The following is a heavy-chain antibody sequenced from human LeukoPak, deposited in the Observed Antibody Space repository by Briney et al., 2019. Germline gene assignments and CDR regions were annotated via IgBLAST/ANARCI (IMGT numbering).Heavy chain of an antibody. Sequence: GGSLRLSCVVSGFTFSNYAVHWVRQAPGKGLEWVAVMSFDGNKKYYSDSVKGRFTISRDNSKNTLYLQMSSLRVGDTGIYYCARAGGGSDSSAWYFFDYWGQGTLVPVSS. CDR2: MSFDGNKK. J-gene: IGHJ4*02. V-gene: IGHV3-30*14. CDR1: GFTFSNYA. D-gene: IGHD3-22*01. CDR3: ARAGGGSDSSAWYFFDY.